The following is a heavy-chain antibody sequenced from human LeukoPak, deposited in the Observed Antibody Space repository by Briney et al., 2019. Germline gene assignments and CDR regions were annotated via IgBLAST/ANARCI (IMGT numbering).Heavy chain of an antibody. Sequence: GGSLRLSCAASGFTVSSNYMSWVRQAPGKGLEWVSVIYVGGSTYYADSVKGRFTISRDSSKNTLSLQMNSLRAEDAAVYYCARGDGYNYFGYWGQGTLVTVSS. J-gene: IGHJ4*02. CDR2: IYVGGST. CDR3: ARGDGYNYFGY. D-gene: IGHD5-24*01. V-gene: IGHV3-53*01. CDR1: GFTVSSNY.